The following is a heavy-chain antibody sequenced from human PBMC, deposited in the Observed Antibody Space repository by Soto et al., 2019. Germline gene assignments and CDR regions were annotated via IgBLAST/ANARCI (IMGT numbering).Heavy chain of an antibody. CDR2: ISAYNGNT. D-gene: IGHD3-3*01. J-gene: IGHJ6*02. CDR1: GYTFTSYG. V-gene: IGHV1-18*01. Sequence: ASVKVSCKASGYTFTSYGISWVRQAPGQGLEWMGWISAYNGNTNYAQKLQGRVTMTTDTSTSTAYMEPRSLRSDDTAVYYCASRDFWSGYYMADYYYGMDVWGQGTTVTVSS. CDR3: ASRDFWSGYYMADYYYGMDV.